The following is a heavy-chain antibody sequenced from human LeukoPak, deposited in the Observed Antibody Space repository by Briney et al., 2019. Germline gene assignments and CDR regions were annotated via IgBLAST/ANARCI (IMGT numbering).Heavy chain of an antibody. CDR1: GGSISSYY. CDR3: ARSRDVLRFLEWTFDY. V-gene: IGHV4-59*01. D-gene: IGHD3-3*01. Sequence: SETLSLTCTVSGGSISSYYWSWIRQPPGKGLEWIGYIYYSGSTNYNPSLKSRVTISVDTSKNQFSLKLSSVTAADTAVYYCARSRDVLRFLEWTFDYWGQGTLVTVSS. CDR2: IYYSGST. J-gene: IGHJ4*02.